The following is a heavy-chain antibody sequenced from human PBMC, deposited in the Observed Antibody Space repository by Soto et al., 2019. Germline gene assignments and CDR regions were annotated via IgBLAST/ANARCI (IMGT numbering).Heavy chain of an antibody. CDR1: GFTVSSNY. CDR3: ARVGRSFYYYMDV. J-gene: IGHJ6*03. Sequence: GGSLRLSCAASGFTVSSNYMSWVRQAPGKGLEWVSVIYSGGSTYYADSVKGRFTISRHNSKNTLYLQMNSLRAEDTAVYYCARVGRSFYYYMDVWGKGTTVTVSS. CDR2: IYSGGST. V-gene: IGHV3-53*04.